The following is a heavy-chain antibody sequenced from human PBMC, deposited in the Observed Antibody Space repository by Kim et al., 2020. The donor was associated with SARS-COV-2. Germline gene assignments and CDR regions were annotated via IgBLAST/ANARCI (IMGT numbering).Heavy chain of an antibody. Sequence: AAPVKGRFTISRDDSKNTLCLQMNSLKSEDTAVYYCTKHIAAVAAYGMDVWGQGTTVTVSS. J-gene: IGHJ6*02. V-gene: IGHV3-15*01. CDR3: TKHIAAVAAYGMDV. D-gene: IGHD6-13*01.